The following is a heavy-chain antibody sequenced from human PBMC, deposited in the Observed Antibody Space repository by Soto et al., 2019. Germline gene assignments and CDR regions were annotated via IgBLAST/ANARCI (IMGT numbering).Heavy chain of an antibody. V-gene: IGHV1-69*02. D-gene: IGHD3-10*01. Sequence: QVQLVQSGAEVKKRGSSVECSCTSTSSSFYYTTISWVREAPEGGDEWMGRVIPMVGMSSYAQKFQGRLTITADKSTSTVYMVLNSLRPEDTAVYYCATNYGSGSTHFDYWGQGTLVTVSS. CDR1: SSSFYYTT. J-gene: IGHJ4*02. CDR3: ATNYGSGSTHFDY. CDR2: VIPMVGMS.